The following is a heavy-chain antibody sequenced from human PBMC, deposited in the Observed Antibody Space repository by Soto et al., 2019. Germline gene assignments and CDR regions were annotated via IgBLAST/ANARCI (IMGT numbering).Heavy chain of an antibody. CDR1: GGSFSGYY. V-gene: IGHV4-34*01. J-gene: IGHJ6*03. CDR2: INHSGST. CDR3: AWSKYLRYFDWQTHYYYYMDV. D-gene: IGHD3-9*01. Sequence: SETLSLTCAVYGGSFSGYYWSWIRQPPGKGLEWIGEINHSGSTNYNPSIKSRVTISVDTSKNQFSLKLSSVTAADTAVYYCAWSKYLRYFDWQTHYYYYMDVWGKGTTVTVSS.